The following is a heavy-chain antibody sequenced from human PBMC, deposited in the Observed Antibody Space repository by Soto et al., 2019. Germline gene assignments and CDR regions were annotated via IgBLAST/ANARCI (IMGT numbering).Heavy chain of an antibody. V-gene: IGHV4-34*01. Sequence: QVQLQQWGAGLLKPSETLSLTCAVYGGSFRGYYWRWIRQPPGEGLEWIGEINHSGSTNYNPSLKSRVTISVDTSKNQFSLKLSSVTAADTAVYYCARARGYSYGYGTLDYWGQGTLVTVSS. CDR3: ARARGYSYGYGTLDY. J-gene: IGHJ4*02. CDR1: GGSFRGYY. D-gene: IGHD5-18*01. CDR2: INHSGST.